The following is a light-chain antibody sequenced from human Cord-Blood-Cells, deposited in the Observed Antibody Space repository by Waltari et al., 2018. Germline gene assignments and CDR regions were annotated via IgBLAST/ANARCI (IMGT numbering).Light chain of an antibody. CDR2: QDS. J-gene: IGLJ2*01. V-gene: IGLV3-1*01. CDR3: QAWDSSTAV. Sequence: SYEMTQPPSVSVSPGQTASITCPGDTLGDKYVCWYQQKPGQSPVLVIYQDSKRPSGIPERFSGSNSGNTATLTISGTQAMEEADYYCQAWDSSTAVFGGGTKLTVL. CDR1: TLGDKY.